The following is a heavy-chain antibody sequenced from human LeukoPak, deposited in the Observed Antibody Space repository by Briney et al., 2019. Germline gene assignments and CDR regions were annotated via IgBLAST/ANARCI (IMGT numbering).Heavy chain of an antibody. CDR2: IIPIFGTA. Sequence: SVKVSCKASGGTFSSYAISWVRQAPGQGLEWMGGIIPIFGTANYAQKFQGRVTITADESTSTAYMELSSLRSEDTAVYYCARSTGYSSSWYEPLDYWGQGTLVTVPS. CDR1: GGTFSSYA. V-gene: IGHV1-69*13. D-gene: IGHD6-13*01. CDR3: ARSTGYSSSWYEPLDY. J-gene: IGHJ4*02.